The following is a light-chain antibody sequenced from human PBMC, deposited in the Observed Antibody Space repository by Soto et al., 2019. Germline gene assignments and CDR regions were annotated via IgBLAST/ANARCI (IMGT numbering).Light chain of an antibody. V-gene: IGLV2-14*01. J-gene: IGLJ1*01. CDR3: SSYTSSSTRV. CDR1: SSDVGGYNY. CDR2: DVS. Sequence: QSALTQPASVSGSPGQSITISCTGTSSDVGGYNYVSWYQQHPGKAPKLMIYDVSNRPSGVSNRFSGSKSANTASLTISGLQAEDEADYYCSSYTSSSTRVFGTGTKLNVL.